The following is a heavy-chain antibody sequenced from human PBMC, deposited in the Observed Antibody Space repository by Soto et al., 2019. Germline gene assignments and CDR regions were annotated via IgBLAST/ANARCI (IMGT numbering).Heavy chain of an antibody. D-gene: IGHD3-10*01. V-gene: IGHV3-23*01. CDR3: AKDRMVRGVPKFDY. CDR2: ISGSGGST. Sequence: PGGSLRLSCAASGFTFSRYAMSGVRQAPGKGLEWVSTISGSGGSTYYADSVKGRFTISRDNSKNTLYLQMNSLRAEDTAVYYCAKDRMVRGVPKFDYWGQGTLVTVSS. CDR1: GFTFSRYA. J-gene: IGHJ4*02.